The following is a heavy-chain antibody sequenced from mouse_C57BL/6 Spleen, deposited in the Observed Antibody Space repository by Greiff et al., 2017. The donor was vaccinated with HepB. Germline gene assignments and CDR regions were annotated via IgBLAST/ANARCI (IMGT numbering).Heavy chain of an antibody. V-gene: IGHV5-17*01. Sequence: EVQGVESGGGLVKPGGSLKLSCAASGFTFSDYGMRWVRQAPEKGLEWVAYISSGSSTIYYADTVKGRFTISRDNAKNTLFLQMTSLRSEDTAMYYCASLNWFAYWGQGTLVTVSA. CDR3: ASLNWFAY. CDR2: ISSGSSTI. J-gene: IGHJ3*01. CDR1: GFTFSDYG.